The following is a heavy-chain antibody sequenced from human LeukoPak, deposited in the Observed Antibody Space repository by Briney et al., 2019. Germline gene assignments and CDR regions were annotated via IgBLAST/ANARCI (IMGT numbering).Heavy chain of an antibody. CDR2: IKQDGSEK. J-gene: IGHJ4*02. Sequence: GGSLRLSCAASVFTFSSLCMSWVRQAPGKGLEWVANIKQDGSEKYYVDSVKGRFTISRDNAKNSLYLQMNSLRAEDTAVYYCASPTPNDSSCYYGDYWGQGTLVTVSS. CDR3: ASPTPNDSSCYYGDY. D-gene: IGHD3-22*01. CDR1: VFTFSSLC. V-gene: IGHV3-7*01.